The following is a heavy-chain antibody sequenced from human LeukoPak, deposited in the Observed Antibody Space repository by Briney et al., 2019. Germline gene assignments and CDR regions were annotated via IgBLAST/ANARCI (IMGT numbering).Heavy chain of an antibody. V-gene: IGHV3-23*01. CDR2: ISGSGGST. CDR3: AKGRGIGLDY. D-gene: IGHD1-26*01. Sequence: GGSLRLSCAASGFTFSSYSMNWVRQAPGKGLEWVSAISGSGGSTYYADSVKGRFTISRDNSKNTLYLQMNSLRAEDTAVYYCAKGRGIGLDYWGQGTLVTVSS. CDR1: GFTFSSYS. J-gene: IGHJ4*02.